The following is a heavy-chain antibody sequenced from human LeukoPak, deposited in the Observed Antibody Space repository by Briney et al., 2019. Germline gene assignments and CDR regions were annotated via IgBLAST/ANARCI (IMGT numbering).Heavy chain of an antibody. CDR3: ARALGVVAHRGDWSDP. CDR2: INPSSGST. Sequence: GASVKVSCKASGYTFTTYYMHWVRQAPGQGLEWMGVINPSSGSTNYAQKFQGRVTMTRDTSTSTVYMELSSLRSEDTAVYYCARALGVVAHRGDWSDPWGQGTLVTVSS. J-gene: IGHJ5*02. D-gene: IGHD2-15*01. V-gene: IGHV1-46*01. CDR1: GYTFTTYY.